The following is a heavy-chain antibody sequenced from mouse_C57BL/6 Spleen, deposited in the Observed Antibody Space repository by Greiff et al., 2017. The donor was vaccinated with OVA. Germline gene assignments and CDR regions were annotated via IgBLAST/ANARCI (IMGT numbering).Heavy chain of an antibody. CDR1: GFTFSSYT. D-gene: IGHD3-1*01. Sequence: EVQVVESGGGLVKPGGSLKLSCAASGFTFSSYTMSWVRQTPEKRLEWVATISGGGGNTYYPDSVKGRFTISRDNAKNTLYLQMSSLRSEDTALYYCASLGYYAMDYWGKGTSVTVSS. V-gene: IGHV5-9*01. CDR3: ASLGYYAMDY. J-gene: IGHJ4*01. CDR2: ISGGGGNT.